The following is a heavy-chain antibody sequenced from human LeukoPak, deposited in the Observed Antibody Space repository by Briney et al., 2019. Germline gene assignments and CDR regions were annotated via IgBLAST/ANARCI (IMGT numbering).Heavy chain of an antibody. CDR2: ISYDGSNK. CDR1: GFSFSSYG. D-gene: IGHD1-26*01. J-gene: IGHJ4*02. CDR3: AKDRSIGTYYTFDS. V-gene: IGHV3-33*05. Sequence: GGSLRLSCAASGFSFSSYGMHWVRQAPGKGLEWVAVISYDGSNKYYADSVKGRFTISRDNSKNTLYLQMSSLTAKDTAVYYCAKDRSIGTYYTFDSWGQGTLVTVSS.